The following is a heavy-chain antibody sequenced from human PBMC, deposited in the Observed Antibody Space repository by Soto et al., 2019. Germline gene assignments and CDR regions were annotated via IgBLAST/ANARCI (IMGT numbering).Heavy chain of an antibody. CDR1: GETLASCA. Sequence: ASAEACCKESGETLASCALCWTRHEQKQGLEWMGWISAYNGNTNYAQKLQGRVTMTTDTSMSTAYMELRSLRSDDTAVYYCARDPPPRSSLQWPPFDPWGHGAQVTVPS. CDR3: ARDPPPRSSLQWPPFDP. V-gene: IGHV1-18*01. J-gene: IGHJ5*02. CDR2: ISAYNGNT. D-gene: IGHD6-19*01.